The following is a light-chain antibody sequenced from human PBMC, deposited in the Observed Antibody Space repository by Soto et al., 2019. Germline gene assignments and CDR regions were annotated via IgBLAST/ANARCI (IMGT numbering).Light chain of an antibody. V-gene: IGLV4-69*01. CDR1: SGHRSYA. CDR2: LNSDGSH. J-gene: IGLJ3*02. CDR3: QTWGSGIHWV. Sequence: QLVLTQSPSASASLGASVKLTCTLSSGHRSYAIAWHQQQPEKGPRYLMKLNSDGSHSKGDGIPDRFSGSSSGAERYLTISSLQSEDEADYYCQTWGSGIHWVLGGGTKVTVL.